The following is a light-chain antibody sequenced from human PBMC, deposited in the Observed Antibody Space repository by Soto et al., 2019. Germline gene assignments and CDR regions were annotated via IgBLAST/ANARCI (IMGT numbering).Light chain of an antibody. J-gene: IGLJ3*02. Sequence: QSALTQPPSVSGSPGQSVTISCTGTSSDVGNSNRVSWYQQPPGTAPKLMIYEVTNRPSGVPDRFSGSKSGNTASLTISGLQAEDEADYYCSSYTSSDIWVFGGGTKLTVL. CDR3: SSYTSSDIWV. CDR1: SSDVGNSNR. V-gene: IGLV2-18*02. CDR2: EVT.